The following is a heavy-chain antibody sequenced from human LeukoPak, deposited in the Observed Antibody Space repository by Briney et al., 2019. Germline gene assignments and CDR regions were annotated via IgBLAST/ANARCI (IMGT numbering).Heavy chain of an antibody. D-gene: IGHD6-19*01. CDR1: GGSISSYY. Sequence: SETLSLTCTVSGGSISSYYWSWIRQPPGKGLEWIGYIYYSGSTNYNPSLKSRVTISVDTSKNQFSLKLSSVTAADTAVYYCARGIAVAGTPWFDPWGKGTTVTVSS. CDR2: IYYSGST. J-gene: IGHJ6*04. V-gene: IGHV4-59*01. CDR3: ARGIAVAGTPWFDP.